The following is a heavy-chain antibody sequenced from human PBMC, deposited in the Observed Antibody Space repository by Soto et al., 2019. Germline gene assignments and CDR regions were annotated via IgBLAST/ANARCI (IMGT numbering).Heavy chain of an antibody. V-gene: IGHV3-23*01. CDR3: AKNQGVELVPLAAVDWFDP. CDR2: ISGSGFKK. Sequence: GGSLRLSCAASGFIFEDFGMSWVRQAPGKGLEWISSISGSGFKKYYADSVKGRFTISRDNSKSTVYLELNNLSAEDTAVYHCAKNQGVELVPLAAVDWFDPWGQGSVVTVSS. D-gene: IGHD1-26*01. J-gene: IGHJ5*02. CDR1: GFIFEDFG.